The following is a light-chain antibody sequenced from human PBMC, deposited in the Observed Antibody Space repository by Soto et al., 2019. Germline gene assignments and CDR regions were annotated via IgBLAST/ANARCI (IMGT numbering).Light chain of an antibody. Sequence: EIVLTQSPGTLSLSPGERATLSCRASQSVSSSYLGWYQQKPGQAPRLLIYAASNRASGFPDRFSGSGSGTDFTLTISRLEPEDFAVYYCQHYGSSPPYTFGQGTKLEIK. CDR3: QHYGSSPPYT. CDR1: QSVSSSY. CDR2: AAS. V-gene: IGKV3-20*01. J-gene: IGKJ2*01.